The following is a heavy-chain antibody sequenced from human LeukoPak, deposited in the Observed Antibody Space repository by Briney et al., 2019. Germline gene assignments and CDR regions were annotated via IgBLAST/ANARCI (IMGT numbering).Heavy chain of an antibody. D-gene: IGHD6-19*01. Sequence: GASVKVSCKASGYTFTSYAMHWVRQAPGQRLEWMGWINAGNGNTKYSQEFQGRVTITRDTSASTAYMELRSLRSDDTAVYYCATDKQWLVPRSEYFQHWGQGTLVTVSS. V-gene: IGHV1-3*01. CDR1: GYTFTSYA. J-gene: IGHJ1*01. CDR2: INAGNGNT. CDR3: ATDKQWLVPRSEYFQH.